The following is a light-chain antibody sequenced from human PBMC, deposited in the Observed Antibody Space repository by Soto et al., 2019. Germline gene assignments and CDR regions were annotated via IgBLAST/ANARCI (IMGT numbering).Light chain of an antibody. CDR3: TSYTSISTVV. CDR1: SNDVGGYNY. V-gene: IGLV2-14*03. CDR2: DVS. Sequence: QSALTQPASVSGSPGQSIAISCTGTSNDVGGYNYVSWYQQKPGKAPKLLIYDVSTRPSGVSSRFSGSKSGNTASLTISGLQTEDEADYYCTSYTSISTVVFGGGTKLTVL. J-gene: IGLJ3*02.